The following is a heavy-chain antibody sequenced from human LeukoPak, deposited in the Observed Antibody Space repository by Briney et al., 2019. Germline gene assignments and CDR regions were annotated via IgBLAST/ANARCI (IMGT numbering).Heavy chain of an antibody. D-gene: IGHD2-2*01. V-gene: IGHV3-30*18. J-gene: IGHJ4*02. Sequence: GRSLRLSCAASGFTFSSYGMHWVRQSPGKGLEWVAVISYDGNNKYYADSVKGRFTISRDNSKDTLYLQMNSLRAEDTAVYYCAKDPQEYQLPSYYFDYWGQGTLVTVSS. CDR2: ISYDGNNK. CDR1: GFTFSSYG. CDR3: AKDPQEYQLPSYYFDY.